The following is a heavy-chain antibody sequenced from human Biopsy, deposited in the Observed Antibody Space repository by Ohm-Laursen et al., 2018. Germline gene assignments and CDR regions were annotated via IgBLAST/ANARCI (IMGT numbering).Heavy chain of an antibody. CDR1: GFTFSSYS. CDR2: ISETSSHI. J-gene: IGHJ6*02. CDR3: ARDSRRTAREGGMDV. V-gene: IGHV3-21*01. Sequence: SLRLSCLASGFTFSSYSMNWVRQAPGKGLEWISYISETSSHIYDADSVKGQFTVARDNAKNSLYLQLNSLRAEDTAVYYCARDSRRTAREGGMDVWGQGTTVTVSS. D-gene: IGHD6-6*01.